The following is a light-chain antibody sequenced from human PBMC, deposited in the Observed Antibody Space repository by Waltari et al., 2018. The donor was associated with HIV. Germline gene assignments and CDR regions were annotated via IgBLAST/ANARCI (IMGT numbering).Light chain of an antibody. Sequence: EIVMTQSPATLSVSPGERATLSCRASQSVSGNLAWYQQKPGQAPRLLIYGASTRATGSPARFSGSGSGTEFTLTISSLQSEDFAVYYCQQYSNWRTFGQGTKVEIK. CDR1: QSVSGN. J-gene: IGKJ1*01. V-gene: IGKV3-15*01. CDR3: QQYSNWRT. CDR2: GAS.